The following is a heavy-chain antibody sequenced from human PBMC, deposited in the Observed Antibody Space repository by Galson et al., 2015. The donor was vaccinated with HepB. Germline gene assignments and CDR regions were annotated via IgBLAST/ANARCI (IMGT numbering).Heavy chain of an antibody. CDR3: ARARYSTSPPDF. CDR2: ISVYNGDT. J-gene: IGHJ4*02. Sequence: SVKVSCKASGYTFSLYGVTWVRQAPGQGLEWLGWISVYNGDTHYAQNVQGRVTMTTDTSMSTAYMELRSLRSDDTAVYYCARARYSTSPPDFWGQGTLVTVSS. D-gene: IGHD2/OR15-2a*01. CDR1: GYTFSLYG. V-gene: IGHV1-18*01.